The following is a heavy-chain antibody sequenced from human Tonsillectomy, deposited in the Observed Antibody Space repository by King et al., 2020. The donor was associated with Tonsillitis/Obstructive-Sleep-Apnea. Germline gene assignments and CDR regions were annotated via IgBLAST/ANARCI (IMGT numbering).Heavy chain of an antibody. CDR3: AMLEYYYDSSSSR. J-gene: IGHJ4*02. D-gene: IGHD3-22*01. CDR2: VNPNSGGT. Sequence: VQLVESGAEVKKPGASVKVSCKTSGYTFNGYYIHWVRQAPGQGLEWMGWVNPNSGGTSYAQKFQDRVTMTSDTSITTAYMELSRLRSDDTAVYYCAMLEYYYDSSSSRWGQGALVTVSS. V-gene: IGHV1-2*02. CDR1: GYTFNGYY.